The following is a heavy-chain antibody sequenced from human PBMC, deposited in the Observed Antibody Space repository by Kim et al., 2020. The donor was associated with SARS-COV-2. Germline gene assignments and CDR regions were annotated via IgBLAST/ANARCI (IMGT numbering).Heavy chain of an antibody. CDR2: IYSGGST. CDR1: GFTVSSNY. Sequence: GGSLRLSCAASGFTVSSNYMSWVRQAPGKGLEWVSVIYSGGSTYYADSVKGRFTISRDNSKNTLYLQMNSLRAEDTAVYYCARDRKEDTASYWGQGTLVTVSS. D-gene: IGHD5-18*01. J-gene: IGHJ4*02. V-gene: IGHV3-53*01. CDR3: ARDRKEDTASY.